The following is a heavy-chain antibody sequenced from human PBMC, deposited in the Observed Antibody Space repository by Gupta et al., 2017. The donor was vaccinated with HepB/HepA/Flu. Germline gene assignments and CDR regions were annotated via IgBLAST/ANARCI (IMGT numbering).Heavy chain of an antibody. V-gene: IGHV1-69*01. CDR2: IIPIFGTA. Sequence: QVQLVQSGAEVKKPGSSVKVSCKASGGTFSSYAISWVRQAPGQGLEWMGGIIPIFGTANYAQKFQGRVTITADESTSTAYMELSSLRSEDTAVYYCARDGGGNVDIVATHPRDESYYYYMDVWGKGTTVTVSS. CDR1: GGTFSSYA. J-gene: IGHJ6*03. D-gene: IGHD5-12*01. CDR3: ARDGGGNVDIVATHPRDESYYYYMDV.